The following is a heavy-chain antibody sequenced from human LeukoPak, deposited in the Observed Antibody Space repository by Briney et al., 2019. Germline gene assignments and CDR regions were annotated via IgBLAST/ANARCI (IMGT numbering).Heavy chain of an antibody. J-gene: IGHJ4*02. CDR1: GFPVSSNY. D-gene: IGHD3-22*01. V-gene: IGHV3-66*02. CDR2: IYSDGST. CDR3: ARAWSDYDSSGYPLLDY. Sequence: GGSLRLSCAASGFPVSSNYMSWVRQAPGKGLEWVSLIYSDGSTYYAEPVKGRFTISKGHSQNTLYLQMNSLGAEDTAVYYCARAWSDYDSSGYPLLDYWGQGTLVTVSS.